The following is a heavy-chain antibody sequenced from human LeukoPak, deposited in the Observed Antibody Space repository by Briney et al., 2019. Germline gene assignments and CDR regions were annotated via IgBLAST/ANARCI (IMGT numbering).Heavy chain of an antibody. V-gene: IGHV3-74*01. CDR3: ARGGDPWASNSRFDP. D-gene: IGHD3-16*01. J-gene: IGHJ5*02. Sequence: GGSLRLSCAASGFTFSSYWMHWVRQAPGKGLMWVSRMNTDGSGTTYADSVKGRFTISRDNAKDTLYLHMNSLRAEDTAVYYCARGGDPWASNSRFDPWGQGTLVTVSS. CDR1: GFTFSSYW. CDR2: MNTDGSGT.